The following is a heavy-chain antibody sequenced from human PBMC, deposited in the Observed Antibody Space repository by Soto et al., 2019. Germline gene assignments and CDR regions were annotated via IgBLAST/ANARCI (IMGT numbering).Heavy chain of an antibody. CDR2: IYYSGST. CDR3: ARDGGYGSGSYRFDY. Sequence: QVQLQESGPGLVTPSQTLSLTCTVSGGSISSGGYYWSWIRQHPGKGLEWIGYIYYSGSTSYNPSLTSRLNISIDTSKNQCSLTLSSVTAAGTDVYYCARDGGYGSGSYRFDYWGQGTLVTVSS. V-gene: IGHV4-31*03. D-gene: IGHD3-10*01. CDR1: GGSISSGGYY. J-gene: IGHJ4*02.